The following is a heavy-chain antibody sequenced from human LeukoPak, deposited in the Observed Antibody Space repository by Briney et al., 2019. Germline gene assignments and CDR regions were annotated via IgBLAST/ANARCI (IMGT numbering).Heavy chain of an antibody. D-gene: IGHD2-2*01. V-gene: IGHV1-2*02. CDR2: INPNSGGT. Sequence: ASVKVSCKASGYTFTGYYMHWVRQAPGQGLEWMGWINPNSGGTNYAQKFQGRVTMTRDTSISTAYMELSRLRSDDTAVYYCARDQQYQLLSRVLDYWGQGTLVTVSS. CDR3: ARDQQYQLLSRVLDY. J-gene: IGHJ4*02. CDR1: GYTFTGYY.